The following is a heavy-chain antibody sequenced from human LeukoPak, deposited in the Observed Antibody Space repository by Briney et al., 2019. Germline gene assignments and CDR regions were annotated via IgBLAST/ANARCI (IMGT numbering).Heavy chain of an antibody. CDR2: INQDGSAK. V-gene: IGHV3-7*03. D-gene: IGHD3-22*01. Sequence: GGPLRLSCAASGFTFSNYWMQWVRQAPGKGLEWVANINQDGSAKYYVDSVKGRFTISRDNAKNSLYLQMNSLRAEDTALYYCAKDRAYDSSGPFDPWGQGTLVTVSS. J-gene: IGHJ5*02. CDR3: AKDRAYDSSGPFDP. CDR1: GFTFSNYW.